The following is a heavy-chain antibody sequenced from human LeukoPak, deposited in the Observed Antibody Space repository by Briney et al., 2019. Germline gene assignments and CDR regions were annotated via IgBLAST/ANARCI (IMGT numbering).Heavy chain of an antibody. J-gene: IGHJ4*02. Sequence: PGGSLRLSCAASRFTFSSYWMSWVRQAPGKGLEWVANIKQDGSEKYYVDSVKGRFTISRDNAKNSLYLQMNSLRAEDTAVYYCARDGATSFDYWGQGTLVTVSS. D-gene: IGHD5-12*01. CDR2: IKQDGSEK. CDR1: RFTFSSYW. V-gene: IGHV3-7*01. CDR3: ARDGATSFDY.